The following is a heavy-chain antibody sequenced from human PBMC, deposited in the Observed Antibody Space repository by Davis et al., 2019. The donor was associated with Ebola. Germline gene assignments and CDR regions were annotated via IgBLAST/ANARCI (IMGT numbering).Heavy chain of an antibody. CDR1: GFTFSAYD. Sequence: GESLKISCSGSGFTFSAYDFHWVRQAPGKGLQWVAHISYDESQKDFLDSVEGRSTISRDNSKNTPVLQMDSLRVEDTGVYYCARQRAEGGGMDVWGQGTTVTVSS. CDR2: ISYDESQK. CDR3: ARQRAEGGGMDV. J-gene: IGHJ6*02. V-gene: IGHV3-33*05.